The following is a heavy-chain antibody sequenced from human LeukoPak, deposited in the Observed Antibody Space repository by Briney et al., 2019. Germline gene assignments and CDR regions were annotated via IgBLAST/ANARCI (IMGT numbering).Heavy chain of an antibody. J-gene: IGHJ4*02. CDR1: GFSLPTGGGG. D-gene: IGHD3-10*01. Sequence: GSGPTLVNPTQTLTLTCTFSGFSLPTGGGGVAWIRQPPGKDLEWLTLIYWDDDKRYSPSLKSTLTITKDTSKNQVVLTMTNMDPVDTATYYCASGSGRTFDYWGQGILVTVSS. CDR2: IYWDDDK. V-gene: IGHV2-5*02. CDR3: ASGSGRTFDY.